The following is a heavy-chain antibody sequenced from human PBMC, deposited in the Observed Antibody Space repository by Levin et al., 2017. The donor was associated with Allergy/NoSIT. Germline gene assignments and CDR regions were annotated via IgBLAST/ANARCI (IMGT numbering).Heavy chain of an antibody. CDR3: ARGDKPGKYYYYYYYMDV. J-gene: IGHJ6*03. CDR2: INPNSGGT. CDR1: GYTFTGYY. Sequence: ASVKVSCKASGYTFTGYYMHWVRQAPGQGLEWMGWINPNSGGTNNAQKFQGRVTMTRDTSISTAYMELSRLRSDDTAVYYCARGDKPGKYYYYYYYMDVWGKGTTVTVSS. V-gene: IGHV1-2*02. D-gene: IGHD1-14*01.